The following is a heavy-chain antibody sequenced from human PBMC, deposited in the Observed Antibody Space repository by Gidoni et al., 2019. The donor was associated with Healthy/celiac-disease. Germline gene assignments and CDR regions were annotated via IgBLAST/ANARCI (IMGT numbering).Heavy chain of an antibody. D-gene: IGHD2-8*01. CDR2: IKSKTDGGTT. V-gene: IGHV3-15*01. J-gene: IGHJ5*02. CDR3: TSQCTNGVCYPSNWFDP. CDR1: GFTFSNAW. Sequence: EVQLVESGGGLVKPGGSLRLSCAASGFTFSNAWMSWVRQAPGKGLEWVGRIKSKTDGGTTDYAAPVKGRFTISRDDSKNTLYLQMNSLKTEDTAVYYCTSQCTNGVCYPSNWFDPWGQGTLVTVSS.